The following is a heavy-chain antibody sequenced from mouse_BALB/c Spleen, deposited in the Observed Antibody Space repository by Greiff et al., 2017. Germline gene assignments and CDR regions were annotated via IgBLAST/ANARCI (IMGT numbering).Heavy chain of an antibody. CDR1: GFNIKDTY. Sequence: DVKLVESGAELVKPGASVKLSCTASGFNIKDTYMHWVKQRPEQGLEWIGRIDPANGNTKYDPKFQGKATITADTSSNTAYLQLSSLTSEDTAVYYCASQGYGGAMDYWGQGTSVTVSS. CDR3: ASQGYGGAMDY. J-gene: IGHJ4*01. D-gene: IGHD2-14*01. V-gene: IGHV14-3*02. CDR2: IDPANGNT.